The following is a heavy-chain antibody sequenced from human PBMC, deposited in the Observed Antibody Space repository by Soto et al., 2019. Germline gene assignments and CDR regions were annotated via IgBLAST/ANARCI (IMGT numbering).Heavy chain of an antibody. Sequence: ASVKVSCKASGYTFTGYDMHWVRQAPGQGLEWMGWINPNSGGTNYAQKFQGRVTMTRDTSISTAYMELSRLRSDDTAVYYCARDLDGAPGSGYYTPKDPYYFDYWGQGTLVTVSS. CDR3: ARDLDGAPGSGYYTPKDPYYFDY. CDR1: GYTFTGYD. CDR2: INPNSGGT. D-gene: IGHD3-3*01. J-gene: IGHJ4*02. V-gene: IGHV1-2*02.